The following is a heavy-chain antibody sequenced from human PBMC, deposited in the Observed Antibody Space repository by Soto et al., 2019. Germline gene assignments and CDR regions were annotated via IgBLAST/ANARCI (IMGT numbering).Heavy chain of an antibody. V-gene: IGHV3-33*01. CDR1: GFTFSSYG. CDR2: IWYDGSNK. Sequence: QVQLVESGGGVVQPGRSLRLSCAASGFTFSSYGMHWVRQAPGKGLEWVAVIWYDGSNKYYADSVKGRFTISRDNSKNTLYLQMNSLRAEDTAVYYCARDAGLGVNYYYYGMDVWCQGTTVTLSS. D-gene: IGHD3-10*01. J-gene: IGHJ6*02. CDR3: ARDAGLGVNYYYYGMDV.